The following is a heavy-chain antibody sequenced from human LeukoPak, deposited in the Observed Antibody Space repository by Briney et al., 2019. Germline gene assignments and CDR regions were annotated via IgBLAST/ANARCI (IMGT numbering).Heavy chain of an antibody. Sequence: GGSLRLSCAASGFTVSSNYMSWVRQAPGKGLEWVSAISGSGGSTYYADSVKGRFTISRDNSKNTLYLQMNSLRAEDTAVYYCAKAVPGDFGYWGQGTLVTVSS. CDR3: AKAVPGDFGY. D-gene: IGHD3-10*01. J-gene: IGHJ4*02. V-gene: IGHV3-23*01. CDR2: ISGSGGST. CDR1: GFTVSSNY.